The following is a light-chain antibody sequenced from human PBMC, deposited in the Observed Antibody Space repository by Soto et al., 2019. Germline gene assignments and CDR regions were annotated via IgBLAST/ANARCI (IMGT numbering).Light chain of an antibody. CDR1: QGINTY. V-gene: IGKV1-16*02. Sequence: DIQMTQSPSSLSASVGDRVTITCRASQGINTYLAWFQQKPGQAPKSLIYGVSSLQSGVPSKFSGSRSGTEFTLTISSLQPEDVATYYCQQYNSNPFTFGPGTKVHIK. J-gene: IGKJ3*01. CDR2: GVS. CDR3: QQYNSNPFT.